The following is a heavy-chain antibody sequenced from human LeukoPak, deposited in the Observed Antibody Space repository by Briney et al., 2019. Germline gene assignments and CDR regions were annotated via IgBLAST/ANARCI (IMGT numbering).Heavy chain of an antibody. CDR1: GYTFTSYY. J-gene: IGHJ6*03. V-gene: IGHV1-46*01. D-gene: IGHD2-2*01. CDR3: ARGGSSTNPYYYYYYVDV. Sequence: GASVKVSCKASGYTFTSYYMHWVRQAPGQGLEWMGIINPSGGSTSYAQKFQGRVTMTRDTSTSTVYMELSSLRSEDTAVYYCARGGSSTNPYYYYYYVDVWGKGTTVTVSS. CDR2: INPSGGST.